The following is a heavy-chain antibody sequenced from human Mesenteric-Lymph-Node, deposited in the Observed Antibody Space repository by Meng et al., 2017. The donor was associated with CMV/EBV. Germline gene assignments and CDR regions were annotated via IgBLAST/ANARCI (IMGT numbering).Heavy chain of an antibody. V-gene: IGHV3-23*01. CDR1: GFTFISYA. CDR2: FSGRTGST. D-gene: IGHD6-19*01. CDR3: AKDHEAVAGSLDY. Sequence: GVLKISCVASGFTFISYAMSWVRQAPGKGLEWVSGFSGRTGSTYYADSVKGRFTISRDNSKNTLNLQMNGLTAEDTAVYYCAKDHEAVAGSLDYWGQGTPVTVSS. J-gene: IGHJ4*02.